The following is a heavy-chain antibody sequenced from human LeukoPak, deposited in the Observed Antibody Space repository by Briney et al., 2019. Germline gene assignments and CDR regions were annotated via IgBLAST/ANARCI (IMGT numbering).Heavy chain of an antibody. CDR3: VKHVGSRWSNNRFDP. V-gene: IGHV3-21*04. J-gene: IGHJ5*02. D-gene: IGHD6-13*01. CDR1: GFTFSSYS. CDR2: ISSSSSYI. Sequence: PGGSLRLSCAASGFTFSSYSMNWVRQAPGKGLEWVSSISSSSSYIYYADSVKGRFTISRDNAKNSLYLQMNSLRVGDTALYYCVKHVGSRWSNNRFDPWGQGTLVTVS.